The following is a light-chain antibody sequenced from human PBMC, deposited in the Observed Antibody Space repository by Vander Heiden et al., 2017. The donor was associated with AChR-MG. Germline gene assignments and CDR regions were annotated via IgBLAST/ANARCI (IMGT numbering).Light chain of an antibody. V-gene: IGKV4-1*01. CDR1: QSVLYSSNNKNY. Sequence: DIVMTQSPDSLAVSLGERATINCKSSQSVLYSSNNKNYLAWYQQKPGQPPKLLFFWGSTRESGVPDRFSCSGSGKDFTHNIKRLQAEDVAVYYCQQYYSTPQTFGQGTKVEIK. J-gene: IGKJ1*01. CDR2: WGS. CDR3: QQYYSTPQT.